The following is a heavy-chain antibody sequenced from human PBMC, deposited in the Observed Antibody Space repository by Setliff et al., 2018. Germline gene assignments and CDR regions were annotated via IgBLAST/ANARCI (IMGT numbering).Heavy chain of an antibody. V-gene: IGHV4-34*01. CDR1: GGTFSDYY. D-gene: IGHD4-17*01. J-gene: IGHJ3*01. Sequence: PSETLSLTCAAYGGTFSDYYWTWIRQPPGKGLEWIGEINHRGSTNYNPSLNSRITISVDTSKKQFSLKVTSVTAADTAVYYCVRDAGDGYGVDAYAGGGFDFWGQGTMVTVS. CDR3: VRDAGDGYGVDAYAGGGFDF. CDR2: INHRGST.